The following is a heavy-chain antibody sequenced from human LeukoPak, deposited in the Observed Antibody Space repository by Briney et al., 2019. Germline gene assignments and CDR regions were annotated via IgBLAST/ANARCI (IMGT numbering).Heavy chain of an antibody. CDR2: INHSGST. J-gene: IGHJ4*02. Sequence: SETLSLTCAVYGGSFSGYYWSWIRQPPGKGLEWIGEINHSGSTNYNPSLKSRVTISVDTSKNQFSLKLSSVTAADTAVYYCARAHSSSWTHYFDYWGQGTPVTVSS. CDR1: GGSFSGYY. V-gene: IGHV4-34*01. CDR3: ARAHSSSWTHYFDY. D-gene: IGHD6-13*01.